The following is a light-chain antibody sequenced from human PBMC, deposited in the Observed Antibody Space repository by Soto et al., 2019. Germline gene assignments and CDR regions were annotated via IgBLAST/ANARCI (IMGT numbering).Light chain of an antibody. CDR1: QDISNY. CDR2: AAS. CDR3: QKYNIAPKT. J-gene: IGKJ1*01. V-gene: IGKV1-27*01. Sequence: DIPMTQSPSSLSASVGDRVTITCRASQDISNYLAWYQQKPGKVPMLLISAASTLQSGVPSRFSGSGSGTDFTLTISSLQPEDVATYYCQKYNIAPKTFGQGTKVELK.